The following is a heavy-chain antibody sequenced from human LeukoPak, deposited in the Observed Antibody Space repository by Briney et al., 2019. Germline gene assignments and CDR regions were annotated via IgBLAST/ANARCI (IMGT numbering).Heavy chain of an antibody. CDR1: GFTFSDYY. D-gene: IGHD3-22*01. CDR2: ISSSGSTI. J-gene: IGHJ5*02. CDR3: AREWDSSVANWFDP. V-gene: IGHV3-11*04. Sequence: GGSLRLSCAASGFTFSDYYMSWLRQAPGKGLEWGSYISSSGSTIYYADSVKGGFTISRDNAKNSLYMQMNSLRAEDTAVYYCAREWDSSVANWFDPWGQGTLVTVSS.